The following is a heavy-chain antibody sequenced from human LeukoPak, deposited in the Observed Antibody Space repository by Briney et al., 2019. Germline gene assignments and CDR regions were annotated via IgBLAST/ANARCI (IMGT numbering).Heavy chain of an antibody. CDR1: GLTVSSNC. Sequence: GGSLRLSCAASGLTVSSNCMSWVRQAPGKGLEWVSFIYSGGSTYYTDSVKGRFTISRDNSKNTVYLQMNGLRADDTAVYYCAKDLLPWGQGTLVTVSS. CDR2: IYSGGST. J-gene: IGHJ5*02. CDR3: AKDLLP. V-gene: IGHV3-53*01. D-gene: IGHD1-26*01.